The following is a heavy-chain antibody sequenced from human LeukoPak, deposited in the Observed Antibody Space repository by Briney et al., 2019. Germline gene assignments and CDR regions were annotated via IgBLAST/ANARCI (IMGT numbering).Heavy chain of an antibody. V-gene: IGHV4-38-2*02. D-gene: IGHD2-2*01. CDR2: IYHSGST. J-gene: IGHJ6*04. Sequence: SETLSLTCAVSGYSISSGYYWGWIRQPPGKGLEWIGSIYHSGSTYYNPSLKSQVTISVDTSKNQFSQKLSSVTAADTAVYYCARDGIVVVPAAHYYYGMDVWGKGTTVTVSS. CDR3: ARDGIVVVPAAHYYYGMDV. CDR1: GYSISSGYY.